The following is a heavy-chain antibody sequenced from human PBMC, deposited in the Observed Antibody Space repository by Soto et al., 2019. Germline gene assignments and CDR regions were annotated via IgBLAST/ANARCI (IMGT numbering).Heavy chain of an antibody. CDR3: ARDPVLDDFWSCYYRTKIPNPNWFDP. V-gene: IGHV3-21*01. D-gene: IGHD3-3*01. CDR2: ISSSSSYI. Sequence: GGSLRLSCAASGFSFSSYSMNWVHQAPGKGLEWDSYISSSSSYIYYADSVKGRFTISRDNAKNSLYLQMNSLRAEDTAVYYCARDPVLDDFWSCYYRTKIPNPNWFDPGGQGTLVTV. J-gene: IGHJ5*02. CDR1: GFSFSSYS.